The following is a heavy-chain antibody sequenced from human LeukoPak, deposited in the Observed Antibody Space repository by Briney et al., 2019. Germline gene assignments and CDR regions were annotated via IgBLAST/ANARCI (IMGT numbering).Heavy chain of an antibody. CDR1: GYTLTGYY. D-gene: IGHD3-22*01. CDR2: INPNSGGT. J-gene: IGHJ4*02. CDR3: ARDRYYYDSSGYYYYFDY. Sequence: ASVKVSCKASGYTLTGYYMHWVRQAPGQGLEWMGWINPNSGGTNYAQKFQGRVTMTRDTSISTAYMELSRLRSDDTAVYYCARDRYYYDSSGYYYYFDYWGQGTLVTVSS. V-gene: IGHV1-2*02.